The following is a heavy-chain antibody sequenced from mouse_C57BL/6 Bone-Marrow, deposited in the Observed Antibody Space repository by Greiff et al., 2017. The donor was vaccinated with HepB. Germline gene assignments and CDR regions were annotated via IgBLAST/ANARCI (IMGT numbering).Heavy chain of an antibody. CDR2: ISSGGDYI. CDR1: GFTFSSYA. Sequence: EVNLVESGEGLVKPGGSLKLSCAASGFTFSSYAMSWVRQTPEKRLEWVAYISSGGDYIYYADTVKGRFTISRDNARNTLYLQMSSLKSEDTAMYYCTRGDYGSSYEGGAMDYWGQGTSVTVSS. J-gene: IGHJ4*01. CDR3: TRGDYGSSYEGGAMDY. D-gene: IGHD1-1*01. V-gene: IGHV5-9-1*02.